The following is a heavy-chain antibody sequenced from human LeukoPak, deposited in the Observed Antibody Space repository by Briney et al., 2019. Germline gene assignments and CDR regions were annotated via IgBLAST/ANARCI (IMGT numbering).Heavy chain of an antibody. D-gene: IGHD4-23*01. CDR2: INHGGST. CDR3: ARYLDYGGNSRVFQH. CDR1: GGSLSAYY. Sequence: SETLSLTCAVYGGSLSAYYWTWIRQPPGKGLEWIGEINHGGSTNYNPSLKGRVTISIDTSKNQFSLKLSSVTAADTAFYYCARYLDYGGNSRVFQHWGQGTLVTVPS. J-gene: IGHJ1*01. V-gene: IGHV4-34*01.